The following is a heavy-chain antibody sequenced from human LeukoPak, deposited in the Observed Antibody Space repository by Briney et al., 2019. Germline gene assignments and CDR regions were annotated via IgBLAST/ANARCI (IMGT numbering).Heavy chain of an antibody. V-gene: IGHV5-51*01. J-gene: IGHJ6*03. CDR3: ARRVGATYRPYYYYMDV. CDR1: GYSFTSYW. D-gene: IGHD1-26*01. Sequence: GESLKISCKGSGYSFTSYWIGWVRQMPGKGLEWVGIIYPGDSDTRYSPSFQGQVTISADKSISTAYLQWSSLKASDTAMYYCARRVGATYRPYYYYMDVWGKGTTVTVSS. CDR2: IYPGDSDT.